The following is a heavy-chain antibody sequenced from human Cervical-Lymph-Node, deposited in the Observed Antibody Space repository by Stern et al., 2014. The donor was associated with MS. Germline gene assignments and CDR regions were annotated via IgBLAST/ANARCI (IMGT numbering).Heavy chain of an antibody. D-gene: IGHD1-26*01. J-gene: IGHJ4*02. V-gene: IGHV7-4-1*02. Sequence: QMQLVESGSELKKPGASVKVSCKASGYTFTSHAMNWVRQAPGQGLEWMGWINTTTENPAYAQGFTGRFGFSLDTAVSTAYGQSSSLKAEDTAVYYCARGFSGSYYESGYWGQGTLVTVSS. CDR1: GYTFTSHA. CDR3: ARGFSGSYYESGY. CDR2: INTTTENP.